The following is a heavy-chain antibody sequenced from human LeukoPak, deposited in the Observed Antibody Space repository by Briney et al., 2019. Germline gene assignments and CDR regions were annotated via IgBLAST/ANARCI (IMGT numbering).Heavy chain of an antibody. D-gene: IGHD5-18*01. CDR2: ISGSGGST. J-gene: IGHJ4*02. CDR3: ARDMLVGDTAMVGY. V-gene: IGHV3-23*01. Sequence: GGSLRLSCAASGGTFSSYAMSWVRQAPGKGLEWVSAISGSGGSTYYADSVKGRFTISRDNAKNSLYLQMNSLRAEDTAVYYCARDMLVGDTAMVGYWGQGTLVTVSS. CDR1: GGTFSSYA.